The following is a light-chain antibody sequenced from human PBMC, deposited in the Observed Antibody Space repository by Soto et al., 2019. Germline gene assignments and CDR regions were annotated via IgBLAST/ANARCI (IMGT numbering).Light chain of an antibody. V-gene: IGLV2-11*01. Sequence: QSALTQPRSVSGSPGQSVSISCTGTSSDVGRYSYVSWYQQHPGKAPKLMIYDVSERPSGVPDRFSGSKSGNTASLTISGLQAEDEADYYCCSHAGTYTGVFGTGTKVTVL. CDR3: CSHAGTYTGV. J-gene: IGLJ1*01. CDR1: SSDVGRYSY. CDR2: DVS.